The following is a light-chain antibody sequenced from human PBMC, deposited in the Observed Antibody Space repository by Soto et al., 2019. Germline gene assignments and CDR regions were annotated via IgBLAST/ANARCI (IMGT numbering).Light chain of an antibody. CDR2: AAS. Sequence: GDRVTITCRASQSISSYLNWYQQKTGKAPKLLINAASRLQSGVPSRFSGSGYGTDFTLTNSSLQPEDFATYYCQQSYSTLTWTFGQGTKVDIK. J-gene: IGKJ1*01. V-gene: IGKV1-39*01. CDR1: QSISSY. CDR3: QQSYSTLTWT.